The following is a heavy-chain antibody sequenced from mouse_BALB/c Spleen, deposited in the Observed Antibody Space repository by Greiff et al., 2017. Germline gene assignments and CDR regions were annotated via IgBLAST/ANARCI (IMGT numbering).Heavy chain of an antibody. CDR2: ISDGGSYT. D-gene: IGHD2-10*02. Sequence: DVMLVESGGGLVKPGGSLKLSCAASGFTFSDYYMYWVRQTPEKRLEWVATISDGGSYTYYPDSVKGRFTISRDNAKNNLYLQMSSLKSEDTAMYYCAREGYGNYVGYWGQGTTLTVSS. V-gene: IGHV5-4*02. CDR3: AREGYGNYVGY. J-gene: IGHJ2*01. CDR1: GFTFSDYY.